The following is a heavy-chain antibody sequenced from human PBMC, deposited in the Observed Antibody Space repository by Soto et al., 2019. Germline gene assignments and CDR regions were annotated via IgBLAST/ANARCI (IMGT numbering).Heavy chain of an antibody. Sequence: RRLSCAASGFTFSSYGMHWVRQAPGKGLEWVAVISYDGSNKYYADSVKGRFTISRDNSKNTLYLQMNSLRAEDTAVYYCAKYSSQGPPDYWGQGTLVTVSS. CDR1: GFTFSSYG. CDR2: ISYDGSNK. V-gene: IGHV3-30*18. D-gene: IGHD6-13*01. CDR3: AKYSSQGPPDY. J-gene: IGHJ4*02.